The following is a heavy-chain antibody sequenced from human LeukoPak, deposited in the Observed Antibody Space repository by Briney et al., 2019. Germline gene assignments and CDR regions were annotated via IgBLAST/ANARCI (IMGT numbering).Heavy chain of an antibody. V-gene: IGHV4-34*01. CDR2: INHSGST. CDR1: GGSFSGYY. J-gene: IGHJ4*02. D-gene: IGHD6-19*01. Sequence: SETLSLTCAVYGGSFSGYYWSWIRQPPGKGLEWIGEINHSGSTNYNPSLKSRVTMSVDTSKNQFSLKLSSVTAADTAVYYCARERWLVRVTFDYWGQGTLVTVSS. CDR3: ARERWLVRVTFDY.